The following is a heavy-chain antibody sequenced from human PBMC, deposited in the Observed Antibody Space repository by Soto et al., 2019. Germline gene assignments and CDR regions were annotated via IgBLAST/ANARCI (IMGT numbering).Heavy chain of an antibody. J-gene: IGHJ2*01. CDR3: ARGRGPGDRRSWYFEL. D-gene: IGHD1-26*01. V-gene: IGHV2-5*02. CDR2: IYWDDDK. CDR1: GFSLTTSGVG. Sequence: QLTLKESGPTLVKPTQTLTLTCTFSGFSLTTSGVGVAWIRQTPGKALEWLTLIYWDDDKRYSPSLNRRLTITKATSKHQWVLKLTNMNPTDTVTYYGARGRGPGDRRSWYFELWGRGPLVTVSS.